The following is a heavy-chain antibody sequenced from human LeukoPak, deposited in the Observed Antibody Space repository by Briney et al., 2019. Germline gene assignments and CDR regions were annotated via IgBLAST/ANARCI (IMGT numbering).Heavy chain of an antibody. V-gene: IGHV3-7*01. J-gene: IGHJ4*02. CDR2: IKQDGSEK. Sequence: PGGSLRLSCAASGLTFSDYWMTWDRQAPGKGLEWVANIKQDGSEKYYVDSVKGRFTISRDNAKNSLFLQMNSLRAEDTAVYYCASALWFGELCFGNWGQGTLVTVSS. D-gene: IGHD3-10*01. CDR3: ASALWFGELCFGN. CDR1: GLTFSDYW.